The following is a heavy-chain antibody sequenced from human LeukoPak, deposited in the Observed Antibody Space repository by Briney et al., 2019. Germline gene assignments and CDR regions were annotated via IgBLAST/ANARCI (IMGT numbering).Heavy chain of an antibody. V-gene: IGHV3-21*01. J-gene: IGHJ6*02. CDR2: ISSNNSYI. Sequence: GGSLRLSCAPSGFTLSSYSMNGVRQAPGGGLGCVSSISSNNSYISYADAVKSRFITSRENAKNTLYLQKNSLRADETAVVYCARSVTGTPGGMDVWCRGPTVTVS. D-gene: IGHD1-7*01. CDR1: GFTLSSYS. CDR3: ARSVTGTPGGMDV.